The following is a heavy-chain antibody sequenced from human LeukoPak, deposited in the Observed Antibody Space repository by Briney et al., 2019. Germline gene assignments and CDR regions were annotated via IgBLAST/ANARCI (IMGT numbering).Heavy chain of an antibody. J-gene: IGHJ4*03. D-gene: IGHD6-6*01. V-gene: IGHV3-33*08. Sequence: GGPLRLSCAASGFTFSSYGMHWVRQAPGKGLEWVAVIWYDGSNKYYADFVKGRFTISRDNSKNTLYLQMNSLRAEDTAVYYCARKAARRGMANDYRGQGTTVTVSS. CDR3: ARKAARRGMANDY. CDR2: IWYDGSNK. CDR1: GFTFSSYG.